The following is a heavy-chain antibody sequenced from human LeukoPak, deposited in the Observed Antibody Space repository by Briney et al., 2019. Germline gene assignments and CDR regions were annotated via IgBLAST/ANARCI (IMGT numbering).Heavy chain of an antibody. CDR3: ARDRGAFY. CDR1: GFTFSSHW. CDR2: IKEDGSEI. D-gene: IGHD3-10*01. V-gene: IGHV3-7*03. Sequence: GGSLRLSCAASGFTFSSHWMSWVRQAPGKGLEWVANIKEDGSEIYYVDSVKGRFTISRDNAKNSLYLQMNSLRAEDTAVYYCARDRGAFYWGRGALVSVSS. J-gene: IGHJ4*02.